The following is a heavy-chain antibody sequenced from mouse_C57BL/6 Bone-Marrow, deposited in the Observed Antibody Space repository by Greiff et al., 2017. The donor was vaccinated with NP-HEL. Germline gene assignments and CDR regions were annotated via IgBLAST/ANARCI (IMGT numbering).Heavy chain of an antibody. CDR2: IDPANGNT. CDR3: AGTLSIDY. V-gene: IGHV14-3*01. J-gene: IGHJ2*01. Sequence: VQLQQSVAELVRPGASVKLSCTASGFNFKNTYMHWVKQRPEQGLEWIGRIDPANGNTKYAPKFQGKATITADTSSNTAYLQLSSLTSEDTAIYYCAGTLSIDYWGQGTTLTVSA. CDR1: GFNFKNTY. D-gene: IGHD1-1*01.